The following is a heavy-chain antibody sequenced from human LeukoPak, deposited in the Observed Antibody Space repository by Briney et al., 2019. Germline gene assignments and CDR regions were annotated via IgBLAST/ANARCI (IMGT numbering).Heavy chain of an antibody. CDR1: GGTFSSYA. Sequence: SVKVSCKASGGTFSSYAISWVRQAPGQGLEWMGGIIPIFGTANYAQKFQGRVTITADESTSTAYMELSSLRSEDTAVYYCARAPNYYDSSGILDYWGQGTLVTVSS. J-gene: IGHJ4*02. CDR2: IIPIFGTA. CDR3: ARAPNYYDSSGILDY. D-gene: IGHD3-22*01. V-gene: IGHV1-69*13.